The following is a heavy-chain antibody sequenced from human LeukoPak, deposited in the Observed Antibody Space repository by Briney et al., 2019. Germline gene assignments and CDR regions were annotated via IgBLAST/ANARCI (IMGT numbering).Heavy chain of an antibody. CDR3: ARAAGSGSSSRAYYYYYYMDV. Sequence: ASVKVSFKASGGTFISYAISWVRQAPGQGLEWMGGIIPIFGTANYAQKFQGRVTITSDKSTSTAYMELSSLRSEDTAVYYCARAAGSGSSSRAYYYYYYMDVWGKGTTVTVSS. V-gene: IGHV1-69*06. CDR1: GGTFISYA. D-gene: IGHD6-6*01. J-gene: IGHJ6*03. CDR2: IIPIFGTA.